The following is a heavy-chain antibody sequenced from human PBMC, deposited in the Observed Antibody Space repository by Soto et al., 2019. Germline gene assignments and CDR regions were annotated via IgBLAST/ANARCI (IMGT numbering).Heavy chain of an antibody. CDR3: AKDISVLQFDAFDI. V-gene: IGHV3-9*01. CDR2: IIWNSGSI. Sequence: GGSLRLACAASGFTFDDYATHWVRHAPAKVLEWVSGIIWNSGSIGYADSVKRRFTISRDNAKNSLYLQMNSLRAEDTALYYCAKDISVLQFDAFDIWGQGTMVTVSS. D-gene: IGHD1-1*01. J-gene: IGHJ3*02. CDR1: GFTFDDYA.